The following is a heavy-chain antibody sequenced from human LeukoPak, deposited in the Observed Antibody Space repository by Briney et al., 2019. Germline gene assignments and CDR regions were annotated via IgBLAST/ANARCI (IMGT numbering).Heavy chain of an antibody. CDR3: ARHSARIAAAGTVAEPLDY. V-gene: IGHV5-51*01. Sequence: GESLKISCKGSGYSFTSYWIGWVRQMPGKGLEWTGIIYPGDSDTRYSPSFQGQVTISADKSISTAYLQWSSLKASDTAMYYCARHSARIAAAGTVAEPLDYWGQGTLVTVSS. J-gene: IGHJ4*02. CDR2: IYPGDSDT. D-gene: IGHD6-13*01. CDR1: GYSFTSYW.